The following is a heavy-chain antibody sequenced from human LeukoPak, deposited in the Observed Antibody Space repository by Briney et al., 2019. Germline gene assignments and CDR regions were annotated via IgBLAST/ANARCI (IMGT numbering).Heavy chain of an antibody. J-gene: IGHJ4*02. CDR2: IIPIFGTA. CDR3: ASVFVAAAGTLYYFDY. D-gene: IGHD6-13*01. Sequence: GASVKVSCKASGGTFSSYAISWVRQAPGQGLEWMGGIIPIFGTANYAQKFQGRVTITADKSTSTAYMELSSLRSEDTAVYYCASVFVAAAGTLYYFDYWGQGTLVTVSS. V-gene: IGHV1-69*06. CDR1: GGTFSSYA.